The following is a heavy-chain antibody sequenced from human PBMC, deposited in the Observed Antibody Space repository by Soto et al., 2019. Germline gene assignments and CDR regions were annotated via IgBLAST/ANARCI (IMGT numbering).Heavy chain of an antibody. J-gene: IGHJ5*02. D-gene: IGHD6-6*01. V-gene: IGHV1-2*02. CDR1: GFSFTGYY. CDR2: INAHSGGT. CDR3: AKDLTRQLAYWLDP. Sequence: SVKVSCKASGFSFTGYYIHWLRQAPGQGLEWMGWINAHSGGTEYAQKFQGRVTLTRDTSIATAYLTLTSLTSDDTALYYCAKDLTRQLAYWLDPWGQGTQVTVSS.